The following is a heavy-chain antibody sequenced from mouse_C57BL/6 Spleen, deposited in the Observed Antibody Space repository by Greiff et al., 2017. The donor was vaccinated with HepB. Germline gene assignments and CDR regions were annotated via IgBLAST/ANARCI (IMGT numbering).Heavy chain of an antibody. D-gene: IGHD2-2*01. CDR1: GYTFTSYW. CDR3: ARSDYYGYDGGFAY. Sequence: VQLQQPGAELVRPGSSVKLSCKASGYTFTSYWMHWVKQRPIQGLEWIGNIYPSDSETHYNQKFKDKATLTVDKSSSTAYMQLSSLTSEDSAVYYCARSDYYGYDGGFAYWGQGTLVTVSA. CDR2: IYPSDSET. V-gene: IGHV1-52*01. J-gene: IGHJ3*01.